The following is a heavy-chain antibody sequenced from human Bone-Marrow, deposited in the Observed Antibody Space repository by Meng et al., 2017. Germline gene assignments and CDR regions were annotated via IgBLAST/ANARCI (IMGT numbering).Heavy chain of an antibody. J-gene: IGHJ4*02. V-gene: IGHV3-15*01. D-gene: IGHD5-12*01. CDR3: SGHIDY. CDR1: GFTFSNAY. Sequence: EVQVVGSGGGFVKPGGSLRLSCEGSGFTFSNAYMTWVRQVPGKRLEWVGRIKSKPDGETIDYAAPVKGRFTISRDDSKNTVYLQMNSLKTEDTAVYYCSGHIDYWGQGTLVTVSS. CDR2: IKSKPDGETI.